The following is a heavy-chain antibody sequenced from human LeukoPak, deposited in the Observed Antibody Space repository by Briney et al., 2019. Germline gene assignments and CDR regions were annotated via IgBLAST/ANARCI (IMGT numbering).Heavy chain of an antibody. CDR1: GFTLSSYW. J-gene: IGHJ4*02. CDR2: INSDGSST. V-gene: IGHV3-74*01. D-gene: IGHD2-21*02. CDR3: AHLLFSPYCGGDCYAATSDY. Sequence: GGSLRLSCAASGFTLSSYWMHWVRQAPGKGLVWVSRINSDGSSTSYADSVKGRFTISRDNAKNTLYLQMNSLRAEDTAVYYCAHLLFSPYCGGDCYAATSDYWGQGTLVTVSS.